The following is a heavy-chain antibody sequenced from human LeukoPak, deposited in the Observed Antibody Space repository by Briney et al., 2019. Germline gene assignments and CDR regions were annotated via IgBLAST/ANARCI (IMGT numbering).Heavy chain of an antibody. CDR1: GFTFSSYG. Sequence: GGSLRLSCAASGFTFSSYGMHWVRQAPGKGLEWVAVISYDGSNKYYADSVKGRFTISRDNSKNTLYLQMNSLRAEDTAVYYCARDYKRYDILTGYNQYWYFDLWGRGTLVTVSS. V-gene: IGHV3-30*03. CDR2: ISYDGSNK. D-gene: IGHD3-9*01. CDR3: ARDYKRYDILTGYNQYWYFDL. J-gene: IGHJ2*01.